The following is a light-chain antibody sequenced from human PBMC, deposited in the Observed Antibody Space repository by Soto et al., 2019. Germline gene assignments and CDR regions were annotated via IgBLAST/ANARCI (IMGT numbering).Light chain of an antibody. Sequence: QSVLTQPPSVSGAPGQRVTISCTGSSSNIGAGYDVHWYQQLPGTAPKLLIYGNSNRPSGVPDRFSGSKSGTSASLAITGLQAEDDADYYGQSYDSSLSALVFGGGTQLTVL. V-gene: IGLV1-40*01. CDR3: QSYDSSLSALV. CDR1: SSNIGAGYD. CDR2: GNS. J-gene: IGLJ2*01.